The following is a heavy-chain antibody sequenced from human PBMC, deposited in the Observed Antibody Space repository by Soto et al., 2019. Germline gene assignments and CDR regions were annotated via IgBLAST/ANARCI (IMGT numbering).Heavy chain of an antibody. D-gene: IGHD2-15*01. CDR1: GYTFTSYD. J-gene: IGHJ6*02. CDR3: ASRTGIYCSGGSCYTHYYGMDV. V-gene: IGHV1-8*01. Sequence: ASEKVSCKASGYTFTSYDINWVRQATGQGLEWMGWMNPNSGNTGYAQKFQGRVTMTRNTSISTAYMELSSLRSEDTAVYYCASRTGIYCSGGSCYTHYYGMDVWGQGTTVTVSS. CDR2: MNPNSGNT.